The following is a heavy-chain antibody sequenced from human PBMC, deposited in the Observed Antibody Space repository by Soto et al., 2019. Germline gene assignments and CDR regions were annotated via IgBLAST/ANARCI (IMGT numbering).Heavy chain of an antibody. CDR3: ARLRRDWGDAFDL. CDR1: RGSFGSSA. D-gene: IGHD3-16*01. J-gene: IGHJ3*01. Sequence: AASVKVSCKASRGSFGSSAISWVRQAPAQGLEWMGEIIPVFDKANYAQNFQGRLTITADEPTGTVFMQLSSLRSEDTAVYFCARLRRDWGDAFDLWGLGTLVTVSS. V-gene: IGHV1-69*13. CDR2: IIPVFDKA.